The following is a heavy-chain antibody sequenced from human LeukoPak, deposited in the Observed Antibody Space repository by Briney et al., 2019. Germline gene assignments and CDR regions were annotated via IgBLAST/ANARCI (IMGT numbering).Heavy chain of an antibody. CDR1: GGSFSGYY. D-gene: IGHD6-19*01. CDR2: IYSGGST. V-gene: IGHV3-66*01. J-gene: IGHJ4*02. CDR3: ARDDIAVAGKDY. Sequence: ETLSLTCAAYGGSFSGYYWSWVRQAPGKGLEWVSVIYSGGSTYYADSVKGRFTISRDNSKNTVYLQMNTLRAEDTAVYYCARDDIAVAGKDYWGQGTLVTVSS.